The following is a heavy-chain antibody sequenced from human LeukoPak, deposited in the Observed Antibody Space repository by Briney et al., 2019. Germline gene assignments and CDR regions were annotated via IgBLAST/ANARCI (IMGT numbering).Heavy chain of an antibody. D-gene: IGHD3-22*01. J-gene: IGHJ4*02. CDR2: ISGSGGST. Sequence: PGGSLRLSCAASGFTFSSYAMSWVRQAPGKGLEWVSAISGSGGSTYYADSVKGRFTISRDNSKNTLYLQMNSLRAEDTAVYYCAKGVSSGYSYYSDYWGQGTLVTVSS. V-gene: IGHV3-23*01. CDR1: GFTFSSYA. CDR3: AKGVSSGYSYYSDY.